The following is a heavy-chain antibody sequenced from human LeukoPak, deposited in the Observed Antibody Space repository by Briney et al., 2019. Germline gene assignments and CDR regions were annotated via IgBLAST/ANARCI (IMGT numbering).Heavy chain of an antibody. CDR2: IYSGGST. V-gene: IGHV3-53*01. CDR1: GFTVSSNY. D-gene: IGHD3-10*01. CDR3: ARSRWFGEFYPLPFDY. J-gene: IGHJ4*02. Sequence: PGGSLRLSCAASGFTVSSNYMSWVRQAPGKGLGWVSVIYSGGSTYYADSVKGRFTISRDNSKNTLYLQMNSLRAEDTAVYYCARSRWFGEFYPLPFDYWGQGTLVTVSS.